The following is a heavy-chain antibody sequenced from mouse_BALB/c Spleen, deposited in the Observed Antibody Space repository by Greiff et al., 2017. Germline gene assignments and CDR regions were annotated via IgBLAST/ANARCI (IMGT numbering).Heavy chain of an antibody. V-gene: IGHV1-63*02. J-gene: IGHJ3*01. Sequence: QVHVKQSGAELVRPGTSVKISCKASGYTFTNYWLGWVKQRPGHGLEWIGDIYPGGGYTNYNEKFKGKATLTADTSSSTAYMQLSSLTSEDSAVYFCAREEYGNDAAWFAYWGQGTLVTVSA. CDR3: AREEYGNDAAWFAY. CDR1: GYTFTNYW. D-gene: IGHD2-10*02. CDR2: IYPGGGYT.